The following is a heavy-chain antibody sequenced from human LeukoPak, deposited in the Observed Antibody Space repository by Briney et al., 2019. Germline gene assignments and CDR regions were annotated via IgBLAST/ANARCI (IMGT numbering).Heavy chain of an antibody. V-gene: IGHV4-39*01. Sequence: SETLSLTCTVSGGSLSSGSYYWGWLRQPPGKGLEWIGGIYYSGATYYNPSLKSRVTISLDTSKNQFSLKLSSVTAADTAVYYCARRIDLGPFDIWGQGTMVTVSS. J-gene: IGHJ3*02. CDR1: GGSLSSGSYY. CDR2: IYYSGAT. CDR3: ARRIDLGPFDI. D-gene: IGHD7-27*01.